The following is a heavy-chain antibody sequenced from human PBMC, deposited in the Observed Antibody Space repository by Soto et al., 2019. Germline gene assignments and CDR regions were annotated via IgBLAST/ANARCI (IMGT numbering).Heavy chain of an antibody. CDR2: ISDAAINK. D-gene: IGHD6-19*01. Sequence: QVQVVESGGGVVQPGRSLRLSCTASGFMFSSYAVHWVRQAPGKGLEWVAVISDAAINKYYADSVKGRVTISRDNAKNTVYLQMNSLRAEDTAVYYCARDASGWAQGRFDYWGQGTLVAVSS. V-gene: IGHV3-30-3*01. J-gene: IGHJ4*02. CDR1: GFMFSSYA. CDR3: ARDASGWAQGRFDY.